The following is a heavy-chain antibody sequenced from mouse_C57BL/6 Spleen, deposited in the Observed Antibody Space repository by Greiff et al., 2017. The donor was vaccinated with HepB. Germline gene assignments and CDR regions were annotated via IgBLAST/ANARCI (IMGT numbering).Heavy chain of an antibody. CDR1: GYTFTSYW. CDR2: IDPSDSET. Sequence: VQLQQPGAELVRPGSSVKLSCKASGYTFTSYWMHWVKQRPIQGLEWIGNIDPSDSETHYNQKFKDKATLTVDKSSSTAYMQLSSLTSEDSAVYYCARSDYDYDRDWFAYWGQGTLVTVSA. J-gene: IGHJ3*01. V-gene: IGHV1-52*01. CDR3: ARSDYDYDRDWFAY. D-gene: IGHD2-4*01.